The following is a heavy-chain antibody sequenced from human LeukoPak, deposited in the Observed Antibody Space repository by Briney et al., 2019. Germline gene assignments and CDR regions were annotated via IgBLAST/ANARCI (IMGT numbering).Heavy chain of an antibody. J-gene: IGHJ4*02. CDR1: GGSISSSSYF. V-gene: IGHV4-39*07. CDR2: IFYSGST. CDR3: TRDIGSGANDY. Sequence: SETLSHTCTVSGGSISSSSYFWGWIRQPPGKGLEWIGSIFYSGSTYYNPSLKSRVTISVDKSKNQFSLKVRSATAADTAVYYCTRDIGSGANDYWGQGTLVSVSS. D-gene: IGHD6-19*01.